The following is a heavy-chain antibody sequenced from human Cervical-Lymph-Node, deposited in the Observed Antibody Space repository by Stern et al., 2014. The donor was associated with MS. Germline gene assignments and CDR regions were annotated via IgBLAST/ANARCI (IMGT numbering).Heavy chain of an antibody. CDR2: ISNDGNEK. D-gene: IGHD2-15*01. CDR3: AKDRLFCSGGGCYAMDV. CDR1: GFTLRSYG. Sequence: VQLEESGGGVVQPGRSLRLSCAASGFTLRSYGMHWVRQAPGKGLEWVAVISNDGNEKYYIDSVKGRFTISRDNSKNTLYLQMNSLRTEDTAVYYCAKDRLFCSGGGCYAMDVWGQGTTVTVSS. J-gene: IGHJ6*02. V-gene: IGHV3-30*18.